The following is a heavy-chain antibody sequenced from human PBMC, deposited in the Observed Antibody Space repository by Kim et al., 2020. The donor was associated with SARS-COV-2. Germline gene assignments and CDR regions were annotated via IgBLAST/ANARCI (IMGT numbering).Heavy chain of an antibody. CDR2: IYPGDSDT. Sequence: GESLKISCKGSGYSFTSYWIGWVRQMPGKGLEWMGIIYPGDSDTRYSPSFQGQVTISADKSISTAYLQWSSLKASDTAMYYCARHPAGEYYYDSSGYGDIWGQGTMVTVSS. CDR3: ARHPAGEYYYDSSGYGDI. D-gene: IGHD3-22*01. CDR1: GYSFTSYW. V-gene: IGHV5-51*01. J-gene: IGHJ3*02.